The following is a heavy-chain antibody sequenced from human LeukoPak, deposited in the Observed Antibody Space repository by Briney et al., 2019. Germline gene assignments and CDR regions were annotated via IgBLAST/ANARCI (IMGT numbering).Heavy chain of an antibody. CDR1: GFTFNSYS. CDR2: ISSRSSYI. V-gene: IGHV3-21*06. CDR3: ARIHSLYYYDISGYGAFDS. J-gene: IGHJ3*02. Sequence: GGSLRVSCAGSGFTFNSYSENGVLQAPGKGLEWVSSISSRSSYIFYTDSVKGRFTVSRDNAKNSLYLQMNSLRAEDTAVYYCARIHSLYYYDISGYGAFDSWGQGTMVTVSS. D-gene: IGHD3-22*01.